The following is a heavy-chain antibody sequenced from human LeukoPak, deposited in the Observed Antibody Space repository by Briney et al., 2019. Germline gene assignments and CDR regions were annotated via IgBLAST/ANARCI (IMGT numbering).Heavy chain of an antibody. D-gene: IGHD1-1*01. Sequence: AGGSLRLSFAASGFTFSSYGMGGVRQAPGKGLGGVGVISFDGRNIYYADSVKARFPITRDNSKTTLNLQVNSLRAEQTPEYSCAKSWYGWNLPYYPHYYGMGGWGQGTTVTVPS. V-gene: IGHV3-30*18. J-gene: IGHJ6*01. CDR2: ISFDGRNI. CDR1: GFTFSSYG. CDR3: AKSWYGWNLPYYPHYYGMGG.